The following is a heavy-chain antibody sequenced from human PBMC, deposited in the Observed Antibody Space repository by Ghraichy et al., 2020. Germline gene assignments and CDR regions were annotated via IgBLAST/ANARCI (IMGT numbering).Heavy chain of an antibody. CDR3: AKGGWYPDY. Sequence: GESLNISCAASGFTFSSSWMSWVRQAPGKGLEWVACIKQDGSQGYYVDSVEGRFTISRDNAKNSLSLQMNSLTAEDTAVYYCAKGGWYPDYWGQGTLVTVSS. CDR2: IKQDGSQG. J-gene: IGHJ4*02. D-gene: IGHD2-15*01. V-gene: IGHV3-7*01. CDR1: GFTFSSSW.